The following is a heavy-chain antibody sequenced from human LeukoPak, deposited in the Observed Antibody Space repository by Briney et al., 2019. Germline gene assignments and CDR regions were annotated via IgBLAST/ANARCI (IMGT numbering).Heavy chain of an antibody. V-gene: IGHV3-66*01. Sequence: ASETLSLTCTVSGGSISSYYWSWVRQAPGKGLEWVSVIYSDGRTNYADSVKGRFTISRDNSKNTLYLQMNSLRAEDTTVYYCATPSGSSSLGGGFDYWGQGTLVTVSS. CDR3: ATPSGSSSLGGGFDY. CDR2: IYSDGRT. J-gene: IGHJ4*02. D-gene: IGHD6-13*01. CDR1: GGSISSYY.